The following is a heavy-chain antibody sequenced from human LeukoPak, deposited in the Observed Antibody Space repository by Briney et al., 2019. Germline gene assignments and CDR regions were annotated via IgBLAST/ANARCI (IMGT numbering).Heavy chain of an antibody. CDR2: IRSSSAI. D-gene: IGHD3-22*01. V-gene: IGHV3-21*01. J-gene: IGHJ1*01. CDR3: ARDLSLSVDYYDSSGYLLFQH. Sequence: GGSLRLSCAASGFTFSSYSMNWVRQAPGKGLEWVSSIRSSSAIYYADSVKGRFTISRDNAKNSLYLQMNSLRAEDTAVYYCARDLSLSVDYYDSSGYLLFQHWGQGTLVTVTS. CDR1: GFTFSSYS.